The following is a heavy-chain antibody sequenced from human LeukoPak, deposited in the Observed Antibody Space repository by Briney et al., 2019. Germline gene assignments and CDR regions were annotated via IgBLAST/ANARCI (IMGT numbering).Heavy chain of an antibody. CDR1: GGTFSSYA. CDR3: ARRLECGGDCYSPFDY. D-gene: IGHD2-21*02. Sequence: SVKVSCKASGGTFSSYAISWVRQAPGQGLEWMGRIIPILGIANYAQKFQGRVTIIADKSTSTAYMELSSLRSEDTAVYYCARRLECGGDCYSPFDYWGQGTLVTVSS. V-gene: IGHV1-69*04. CDR2: IIPILGIA. J-gene: IGHJ4*02.